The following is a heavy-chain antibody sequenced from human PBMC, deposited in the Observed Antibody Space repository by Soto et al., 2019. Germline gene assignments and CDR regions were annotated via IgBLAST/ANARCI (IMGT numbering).Heavy chain of an antibody. CDR1: GYIFTSHY. CDR3: ARESTLAY. J-gene: IGHJ4*02. CDR2: INPTGGGT. Sequence: SVKVSCKASGYIFTSHYMHWVRQAPGQGLEWMGIINPTGGGTSYAQKFQGRVTMTRDTSTSTVYMELSSLRSEDTAVYYCARESTLAYWGQGTLVTVSS. V-gene: IGHV1-46*01.